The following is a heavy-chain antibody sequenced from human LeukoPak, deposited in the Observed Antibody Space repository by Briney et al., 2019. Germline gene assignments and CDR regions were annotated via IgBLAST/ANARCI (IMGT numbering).Heavy chain of an antibody. CDR1: GGSISSANSY. CDR3: ARGEWVGILEDY. J-gene: IGHJ4*02. D-gene: IGHD2-21*01. Sequence: SQTLSLTCTVSGGSISSANSYWSWIRQPAGKGLEWIGRIYTSGSTNYNSSLKSRVTISVDTSKNQFSLKLSSVTAADTAVYYCARGEWVGILEDYWGQGTLVTVSS. V-gene: IGHV4-61*02. CDR2: IYTSGST.